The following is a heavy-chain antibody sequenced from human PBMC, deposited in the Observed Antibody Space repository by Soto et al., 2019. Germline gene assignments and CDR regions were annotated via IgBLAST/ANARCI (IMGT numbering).Heavy chain of an antibody. CDR2: ITKSSRTI. Sequence: EVQLVESGGGLVQPGVSLRLSCAASGFTFSTYSMNWVRQAPGKGLEWISYITKSSRTIYYADSVKGRFTISRDNAKNSLYLQMNSLRAEATAVYYCTRDHGYGYGMDVWGQGTTVTVSS. CDR3: TRDHGYGYGMDV. J-gene: IGHJ6*02. D-gene: IGHD5-12*01. CDR1: GFTFSTYS. V-gene: IGHV3-48*01.